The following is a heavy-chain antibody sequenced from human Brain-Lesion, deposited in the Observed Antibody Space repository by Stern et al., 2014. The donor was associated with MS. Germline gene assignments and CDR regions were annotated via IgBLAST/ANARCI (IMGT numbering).Heavy chain of an antibody. V-gene: IGHV1-69*04. J-gene: IGHJ3*02. CDR3: ARESTGDAFDI. CDR2: IISLLDIA. CDR1: GGTFSSYT. D-gene: IGHD3-10*01. Sequence: QVQLVQSGAEVKKPGSSAKVSCKTSGGTFSSYTITWVRQAPGQGLEWMGRIISLLDIADYAQKFQGRVTITADKSTSTAYMELSSLRSEDTAVYYCARESTGDAFDIWGQGTMVTVSS.